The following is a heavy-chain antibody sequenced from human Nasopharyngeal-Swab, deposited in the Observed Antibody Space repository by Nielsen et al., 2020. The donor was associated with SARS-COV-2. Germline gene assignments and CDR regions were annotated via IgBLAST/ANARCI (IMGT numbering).Heavy chain of an antibody. CDR3: AHYASAAY. CDR1: GFNFNTSW. D-gene: IGHD2-2*01. J-gene: IGHJ4*02. CDR2: INPDGSEM. V-gene: IGHV3-7*03. Sequence: GSLRLSCADSGFNFNTSWMTWVRQAPGKGLEWVANINPDGSEMQYVDSVKGRFTISRDNAENSLYLHMNSLRGDDTAVYYCAHYASAAYWGQGTLVTVSS.